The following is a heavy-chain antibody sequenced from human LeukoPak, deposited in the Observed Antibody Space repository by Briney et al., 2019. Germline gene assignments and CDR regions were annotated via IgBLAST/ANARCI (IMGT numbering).Heavy chain of an antibody. D-gene: IGHD2-8*01. CDR1: GYTFTSYG. J-gene: IGHJ5*02. CDR2: MNPNSGNT. V-gene: IGHV1-8*02. CDR3: ARAQFPYCTNGVCYTRFDP. Sequence: ASVKVSCKASGYTFTSYGISWVRQAPGQGLEWMGWMNPNSGNTGYAQKFQGRVTMTRNTSISTAYMELSSLRSEDTAVYYCARAQFPYCTNGVCYTRFDPWGQGTLVTVSS.